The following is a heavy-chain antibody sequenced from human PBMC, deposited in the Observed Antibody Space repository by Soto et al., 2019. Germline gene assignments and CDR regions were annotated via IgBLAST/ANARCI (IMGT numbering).Heavy chain of an antibody. CDR3: AKNGRAAAMYNWFDP. CDR1: GFTFSTYA. CDR2: ISGSGGTV. J-gene: IGHJ5*02. Sequence: EVQLLESGGGLVQPGGSLRLSCTGSGFTFSTYAMNWVRQAPGKGLECVSTISGSGGTVYYADSVKGRFTISRDNSKNTLYLKMSSLRADDTAIYYCAKNGRAAAMYNWFDPWGQGTLVTVSS. D-gene: IGHD6-13*01. V-gene: IGHV3-23*01.